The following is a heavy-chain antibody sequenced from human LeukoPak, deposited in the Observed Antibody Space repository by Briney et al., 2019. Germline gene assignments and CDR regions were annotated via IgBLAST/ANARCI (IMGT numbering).Heavy chain of an antibody. CDR1: GFTFTNAW. D-gene: IGHD3-10*01. J-gene: IGHJ4*02. CDR3: TTDLGLTMIRGVIVS. Sequence: GGSLRLSCAASGFTFTNAWMSWVRQAPGKGLAWVGRIKSRGDGETTDYAAPVKGRFTMSRDDSKATLYLQMNYLEAEDTAVYYCTTDLGLTMIRGVIVSWGQGALVTVSS. V-gene: IGHV3-15*01. CDR2: IKSRGDGETT.